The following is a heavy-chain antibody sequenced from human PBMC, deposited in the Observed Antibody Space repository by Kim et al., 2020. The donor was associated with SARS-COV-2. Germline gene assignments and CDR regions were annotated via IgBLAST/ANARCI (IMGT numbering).Heavy chain of an antibody. D-gene: IGHD4-17*01. CDR3: ARRLWVTTWTSGFDP. CDR1: GGSISSSSYY. CDR2: IYYSGST. Sequence: SETLSLTCTVSGGSISSSSYYWGWIRQPPGKGLEWIGSIYYSGSTYYNPSLKSRVTISVDTSKNQFSLKLSSVTAADTAVYYCARRLWVTTWTSGFDPWGQGTLVTVSS. J-gene: IGHJ5*02. V-gene: IGHV4-39*01.